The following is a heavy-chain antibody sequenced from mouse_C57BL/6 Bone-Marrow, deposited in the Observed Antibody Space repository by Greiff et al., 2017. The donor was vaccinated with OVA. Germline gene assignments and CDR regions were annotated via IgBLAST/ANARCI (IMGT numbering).Heavy chain of an antibody. J-gene: IGHJ3*01. V-gene: IGHV3-6*01. CDR1: GYSITSGYY. CDR3: ARVIYGWLAY. CDR2: ISYDGSN. D-gene: IGHD1-3*01. Sequence: DVKLVESGPGLVKPSQSLSLTCSVTGYSITSGYYWNWIRQFPGNKLEWVGYISYDGSNNYNPSLKNRISITRDTSKNQFFLKLNSVSTEDTATYYCARVIYGWLAYWGQGTLVTVSA.